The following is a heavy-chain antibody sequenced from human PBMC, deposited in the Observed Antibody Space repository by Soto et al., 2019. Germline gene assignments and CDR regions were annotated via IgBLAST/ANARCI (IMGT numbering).Heavy chain of an antibody. V-gene: IGHV2-70*01. D-gene: IGHD3-22*01. Sequence: SGPTLVNPTQTLTLTCTFSGFSLSTSGMCVSWIRQPPGKALEWLALIDWDDDKYYSTSLKTRLTISKGTSKNQVVLTMTNMDPVDTATYYCARGTYYYDSSGYRNWFDPWGQGTLVTVSS. CDR1: GFSLSTSGMC. CDR3: ARGTYYYDSSGYRNWFDP. J-gene: IGHJ5*02. CDR2: IDWDDDK.